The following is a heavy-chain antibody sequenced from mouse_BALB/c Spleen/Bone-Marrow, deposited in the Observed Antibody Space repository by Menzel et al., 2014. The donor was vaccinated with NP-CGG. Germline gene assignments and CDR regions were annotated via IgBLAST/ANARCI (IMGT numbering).Heavy chain of an antibody. D-gene: IGHD2-2*01. V-gene: IGHV1-61*01. CDR3: ARRDYGYDRDWYFDV. J-gene: IGHJ1*01. Sequence: QVQLQQSGAELVRPGASVKLSCKASGYSFXSYWMNWVKQRPGQGLEWIGMIHPSDSETRLNQKFKDKATLTVDKSSSTAYMQLSSPTSEDSAVYYCARRDYGYDRDWYFDVWGAGTTVTVSS. CDR1: GYSFXSYW. CDR2: IHPSDSET.